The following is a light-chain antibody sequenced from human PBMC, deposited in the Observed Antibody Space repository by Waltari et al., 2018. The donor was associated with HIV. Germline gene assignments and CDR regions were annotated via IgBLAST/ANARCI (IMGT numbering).Light chain of an antibody. CDR2: DNN. CDR1: SSHIGNNY. J-gene: IGLJ1*01. V-gene: IGLV1-51*01. CDR3: GTWDSSLSAFV. Sequence: QSVLTQPPSVSAAPGQRVTISSSGSSSHIGNNYVSWYQQLPRTAPKLLIYDNNKRPSGIPDRFSASKSGTSATLAITGLQTGDEADYYCGTWDSSLSAFVFGTGTTVTVL.